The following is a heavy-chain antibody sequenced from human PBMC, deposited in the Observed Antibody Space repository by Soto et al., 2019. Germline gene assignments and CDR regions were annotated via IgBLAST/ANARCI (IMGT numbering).Heavy chain of an antibody. CDR1: GGSISSSSYY. Sequence: SETLSLTCTVSGGSISSSSYYWGWIRQPPGKGLEWIGSIYYSGSTYYNPSLKSRVTISVDTSKNQFSLKLSSVTAADTAVYYCARISSSSRKNKYFDYWGQGTLVTVSS. CDR2: IYYSGST. CDR3: ARISSSSRKNKYFDY. D-gene: IGHD6-6*01. V-gene: IGHV4-39*01. J-gene: IGHJ4*02.